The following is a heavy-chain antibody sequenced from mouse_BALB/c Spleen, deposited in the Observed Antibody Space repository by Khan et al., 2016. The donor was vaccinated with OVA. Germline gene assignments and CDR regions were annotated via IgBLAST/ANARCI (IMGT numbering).Heavy chain of an antibody. CDR2: INSNGGTS. J-gene: IGHJ1*01. D-gene: IGHD2-14*01. V-gene: IGHV5-6-3*01. Sequence: EVELVESGGGLVQPGGSLKLSCAASGFTFSDYGMSWVRQTPDKRLELVATINSNGGTSYYPDSVKGRFTISRDNAKNTLHLQMSSLKSEDTAIYNCARIYYRYDEGYWYFDVWGAGTTVTVSS. CDR1: GFTFSDYG. CDR3: ARIYYRYDEGYWYFDV.